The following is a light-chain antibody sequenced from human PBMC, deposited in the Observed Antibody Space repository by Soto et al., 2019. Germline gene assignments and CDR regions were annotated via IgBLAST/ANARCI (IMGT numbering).Light chain of an antibody. J-gene: IGKJ5*01. V-gene: IGKV3-20*01. Sequence: IVLTKSPGTLSLFPGERATLSCRASQSISGIYLAWYQQKPGQPPRLLMYAASSRASGIPDRFSGSGSGTDFTLTISRLEPEDFAVYYCQQSSSSPITFGQGTRLEI. CDR3: QQSSSSPIT. CDR2: AAS. CDR1: QSISGIY.